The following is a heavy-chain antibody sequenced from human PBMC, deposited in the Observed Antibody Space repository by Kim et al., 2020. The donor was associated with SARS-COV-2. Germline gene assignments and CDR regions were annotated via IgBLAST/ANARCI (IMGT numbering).Heavy chain of an antibody. J-gene: IGHJ4*02. CDR1: GFTFSSYA. D-gene: IGHD6-19*01. V-gene: IGHV3-30-3*01. Sequence: GGSLRLSCAASGFTFSSYAMHWVRQAPGKGLEWVAVISYDGSNKYYADSVKGRFTISRDNSKNTLYLQMNSLRAEDTAVYYCARDGNGGLVPTYYFDYWGEGALVTVSS. CDR2: ISYDGSNK. CDR3: ARDGNGGLVPTYYFDY.